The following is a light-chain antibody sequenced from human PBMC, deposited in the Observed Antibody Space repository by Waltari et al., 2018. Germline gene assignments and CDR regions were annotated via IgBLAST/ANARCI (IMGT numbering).Light chain of an antibody. CDR2: KDS. J-gene: IGLJ2*01. CDR3: QSADSSGVV. V-gene: IGLV3-25*03. CDR1: ALPKQY. Sequence: SYELTQPPSVSVSPGQPARITCSGDALPKQYAYWYQQKPGQAPVLVIYKDSARPSGIPERFSGSSSGTTGTLTISGVQAEDEADYYCQSADSSGVVFGGGTKLTVL.